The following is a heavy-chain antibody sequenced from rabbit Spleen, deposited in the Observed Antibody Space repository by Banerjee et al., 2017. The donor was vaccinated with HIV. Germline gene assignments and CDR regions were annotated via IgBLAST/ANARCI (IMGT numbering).Heavy chain of an antibody. D-gene: IGHD7-1*01. CDR2: MNTNTGET. CDR1: GFSFNIKHV. J-gene: IGHJ4*01. CDR3: ARSTYSIADAGFNL. Sequence: QEQLEESGGGLVKPGGSLTLTCKASGFSFNIKHVMCWVRQAPGKGLEWIACMNTNTGETVYARWAKGRFTVSKASSTTVTLQMTSLTVADTATYFCARSTYSIADAGFNLWGQGTLVTV. V-gene: IGHV1S45*01.